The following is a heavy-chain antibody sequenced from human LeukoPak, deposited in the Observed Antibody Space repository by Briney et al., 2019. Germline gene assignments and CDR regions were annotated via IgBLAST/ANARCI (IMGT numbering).Heavy chain of an antibody. V-gene: IGHV3-64D*06. CDR1: GFTFSSYA. J-gene: IGHJ4*02. CDR2: ISSNGGST. D-gene: IGHD2/OR15-2a*01. CDR3: VKDLIATDY. Sequence: GGSLRLSCSASGFTFSSYAMHWARQAPGKGLEYVSDISSNGGSTYYADSVKGRFTISRDNSKNTLYLQMSSLRAEDTAVYYCVKDLIATDYWGQGTLVTVSS.